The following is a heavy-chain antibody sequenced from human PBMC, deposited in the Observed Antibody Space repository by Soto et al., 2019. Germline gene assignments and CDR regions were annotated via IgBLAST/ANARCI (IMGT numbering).Heavy chain of an antibody. Sequence: SETLSLTCTVSGGSISSYYWSWIRQPPGKGLEWIGYIYYSGSTNYNPSLKSRVTISVDTSKNQFSLKLSSVTAADTAMYYCARGGDLGIFLYFDYWGQGTRGTVSS. V-gene: IGHV4-59*01. J-gene: IGHJ4*02. CDR1: GGSISSYY. CDR2: IYYSGST. D-gene: IGHD3-3*01. CDR3: ARGGDLGIFLYFDY.